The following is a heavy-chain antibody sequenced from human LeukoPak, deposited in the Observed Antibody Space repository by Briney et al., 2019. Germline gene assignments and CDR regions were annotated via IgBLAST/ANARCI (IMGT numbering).Heavy chain of an antibody. CDR1: GFTVSSNY. J-gene: IGHJ5*02. V-gene: IGHV3-53*01. CDR3: ARHDQGHSRGGYSRGGWFAP. Sequence: GGSLRLSCAASGFTVSSNYMSWVRQAPGKGLEWVSVIYSGGSTYYADSVKGRFTISRDNSKNTLYLQMNSLTAADTAVYYCARHDQGHSRGGYSRGGWFAPWGKGPLVT. CDR2: IYSGGST. D-gene: IGHD6-19*01.